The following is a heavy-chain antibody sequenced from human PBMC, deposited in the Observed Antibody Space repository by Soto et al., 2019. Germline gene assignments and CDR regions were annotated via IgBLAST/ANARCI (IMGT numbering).Heavy chain of an antibody. Sequence: SETLSLTCLVSGFPISSTYSWGWIRQPPGKGLEWIGSISHSGTTSYSPSLTSRVSISVDTSKNEVSLKLTSVTAADTAVYFCASVTMVIRDYDHVGVDVWGHGTTVTVSS. V-gene: IGHV4-38-2*01. CDR3: ASVTMVIRDYDHVGVDV. CDR1: GFPISSTYS. D-gene: IGHD3-10*01. CDR2: ISHSGTT. J-gene: IGHJ6*02.